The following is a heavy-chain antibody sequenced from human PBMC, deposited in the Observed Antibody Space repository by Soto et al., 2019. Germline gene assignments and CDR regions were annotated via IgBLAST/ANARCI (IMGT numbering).Heavy chain of an antibody. CDR3: GRDHYGFNSIDQ. CDR2: IRTDGGYT. CDR1: GFSLSDHW. V-gene: IGHV3-74*01. Sequence: GGSLRLSCVASGFSLSDHWMHWVRQVPGKGLVHVSRIRTDGGYTNYADFVEGRFTISRDNAKNTLYLQMNSLSAEDTAVYFCGRDHYGFNSIDQWGQGTLVTVSS. D-gene: IGHD4-17*01. J-gene: IGHJ4*02.